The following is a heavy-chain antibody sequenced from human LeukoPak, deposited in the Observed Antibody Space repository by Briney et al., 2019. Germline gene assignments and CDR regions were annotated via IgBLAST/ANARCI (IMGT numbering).Heavy chain of an antibody. D-gene: IGHD3-10*01. CDR2: ISGNGVST. J-gene: IGHJ4*02. CDR1: GFSLSSYG. Sequence: GGTLRLSCAASGFSLSSYGMSWVRQAPGKGLEWVSGISGNGVSTYYRDSVKGRFTISRDNSKNTLYLQMNSLRAEDTAVYYCARGGSWIRGSLYFDYWGQGTLVTVSS. V-gene: IGHV3-23*01. CDR3: ARGGSWIRGSLYFDY.